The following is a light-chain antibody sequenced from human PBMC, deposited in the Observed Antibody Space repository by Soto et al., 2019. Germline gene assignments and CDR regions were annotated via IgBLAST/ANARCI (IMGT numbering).Light chain of an antibody. CDR1: QSVSSN. J-gene: IGKJ1*01. CDR2: GAS. Sequence: EIVMTQSPATLSVSPGERATLSCRASQSVSSNLAWYQQKPGQAPRLLLYGASTRATGIPDRFSGSGSGTEFTLTISRLEPEDLAVYYCQQYGSSPPKTFGQGTKVDIK. V-gene: IGKV3-20*01. CDR3: QQYGSSPPKT.